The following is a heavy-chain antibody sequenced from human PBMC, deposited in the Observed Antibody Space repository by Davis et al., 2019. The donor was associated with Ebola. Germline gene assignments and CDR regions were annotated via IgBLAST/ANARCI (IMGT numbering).Heavy chain of an antibody. D-gene: IGHD5-12*01. CDR3: ARGWLRSGFDY. V-gene: IGHV6-1*01. J-gene: IGHJ4*02. CDR2: TYYTSKRYN. CDR1: GDSVSISSGG. Sequence: PSETLSLTCAISGDSVSISSGGYNWIRQSPSRGLEWLGRTYYTSKRYNDYAVSMKSRISINPDTSKNQFSLQLTSVTPEDTAVYYCARGWLRSGFDYWGQGTLVIVSS.